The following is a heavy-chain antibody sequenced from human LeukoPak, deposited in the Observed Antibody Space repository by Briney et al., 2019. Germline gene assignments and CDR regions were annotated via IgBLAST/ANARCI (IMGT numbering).Heavy chain of an antibody. CDR1: GGSISSYY. Sequence: SETLSLTCTVSGGSISSYYWSWIRQPPGKGLEWIGYIYYSGSTNYNPSLKSRVTISVDTSKNQFSLKLSSVTAADTAVYYCARDRDPNWGWIRAFDIWGQGTMVTVSS. CDR2: IYYSGST. D-gene: IGHD7-27*01. J-gene: IGHJ3*02. V-gene: IGHV4-59*01. CDR3: ARDRDPNWGWIRAFDI.